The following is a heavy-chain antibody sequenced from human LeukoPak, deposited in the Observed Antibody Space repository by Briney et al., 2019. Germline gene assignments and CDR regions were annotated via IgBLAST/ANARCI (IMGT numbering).Heavy chain of an antibody. Sequence: SETLSLTCTVSGGSISSGDYYWSWIRQPPGKGLEWIGYIYYSGSAYYNPSLKSRVTISVDTSKNQFSLKPSSVTAADTAVYYCARVDLYSSTWRASNWFDPWGQRTLVTVSS. CDR2: IYYSGSA. V-gene: IGHV4-30-4*01. J-gene: IGHJ5*02. D-gene: IGHD6-13*01. CDR3: ARVDLYSSTWRASNWFDP. CDR1: GGSISSGDYY.